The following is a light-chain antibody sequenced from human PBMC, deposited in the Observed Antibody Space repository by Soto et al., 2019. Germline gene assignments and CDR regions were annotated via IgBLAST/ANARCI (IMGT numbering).Light chain of an antibody. J-gene: IGKJ1*01. V-gene: IGKV3-15*01. Sequence: TVMTQSPATVSVYQLERATLSCMASQSVNINLAWYQQKLGQAPRVLIFGASTRATGIPARFSGSGSGTEFSLTINSLQSEDFAVYYCQQCTDRPRTFGQGTKVDIK. CDR3: QQCTDRPRT. CDR2: GAS. CDR1: QSVNIN.